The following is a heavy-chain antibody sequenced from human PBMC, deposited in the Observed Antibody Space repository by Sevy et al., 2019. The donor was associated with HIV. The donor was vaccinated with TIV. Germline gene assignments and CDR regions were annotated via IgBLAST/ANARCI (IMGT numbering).Heavy chain of an antibody. J-gene: IGHJ4*02. Sequence: GGSLRLSYAASGFTFSNYGMHWLRQAPGKGLEWVALIWNDGSSKYYADSVKGRFTISRDNSKNTLYLQMNSLRVEDTAVYFCARGSDFNDRSAKRDFDYWGQGTLVTVSS. CDR3: ARGSDFNDRSAKRDFDY. CDR1: GFTFSNYG. D-gene: IGHD3-22*01. CDR2: IWNDGSSK. V-gene: IGHV3-33*01.